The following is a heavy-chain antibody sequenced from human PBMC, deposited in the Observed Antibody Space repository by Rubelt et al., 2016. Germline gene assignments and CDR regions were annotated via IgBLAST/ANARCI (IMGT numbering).Heavy chain of an antibody. CDR2: INHSGST. J-gene: IGHJ4*02. Sequence: QVQLQESGPGLVKPSETLSLTCTVSGGSISSYYWSWIRQPPGKGLEWIGEINHSGSTNYNPSLKSRVTIAVDTAKNQFSLKLSSVTSADTAVYYCTRGNRIAAAGRGEFDYWGQGTLVTVSS. D-gene: IGHD6-13*01. CDR3: TRGNRIAAAGRGEFDY. CDR1: GGSISSYY. V-gene: IGHV4-59*12.